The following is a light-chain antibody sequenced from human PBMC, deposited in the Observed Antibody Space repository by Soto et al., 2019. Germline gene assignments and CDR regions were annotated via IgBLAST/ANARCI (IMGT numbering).Light chain of an antibody. J-gene: IGLJ1*01. CDR1: SGDIGDYNY. CDR2: DVS. CDR3: CSYTRSGTLI. Sequence: QSALTQPASVSGSPGQSITISCVGTSGDIGDYNYVSWYQQHPGKVPKVIIYDVSNRPSGVSYRFSGTKSGNTASLTVSGLHAEDEAAYYCCSYTRSGTLIFGTGTKLTVL. V-gene: IGLV2-14*01.